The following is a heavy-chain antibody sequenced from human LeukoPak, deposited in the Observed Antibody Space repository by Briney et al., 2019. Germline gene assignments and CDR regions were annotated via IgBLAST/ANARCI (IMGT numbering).Heavy chain of an antibody. D-gene: IGHD4-23*01. V-gene: IGHV3-30-3*01. CDR1: GFTFSSYA. CDR2: ISDDGNNK. Sequence: GGSLRLSCAASGFTFSSYATHWVRHAPGKGLEWVTVISDDGNNKYYADSVKGRFTISRDNSKTTLYLQMNSLRAEDTAVYYCARGRPHGNDYWGQGTLVTVSS. J-gene: IGHJ4*02. CDR3: ARGRPHGNDY.